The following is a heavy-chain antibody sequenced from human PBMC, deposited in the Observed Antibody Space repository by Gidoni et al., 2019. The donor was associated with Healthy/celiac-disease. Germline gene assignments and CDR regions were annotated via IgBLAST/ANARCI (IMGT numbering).Heavy chain of an antibody. CDR1: GFTFSSYG. J-gene: IGHJ4*02. CDR2: IWYDGSNK. Sequence: QVQLVESGGGVVQPGRSLRLSCAASGFTFSSYGMHWVRQAPGKGLEWVAVIWYDGSNKYYADAVKGRFTISRDNSKNTLYLQMNSLRAEDTAVYYCARDRSGSPDYWGQGTLVTVSS. V-gene: IGHV3-33*01. CDR3: ARDRSGSPDY. D-gene: IGHD3-10*01.